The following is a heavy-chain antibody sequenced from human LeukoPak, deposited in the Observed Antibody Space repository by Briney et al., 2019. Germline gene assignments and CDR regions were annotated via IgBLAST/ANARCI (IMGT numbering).Heavy chain of an antibody. CDR3: ARDDQQLDI. D-gene: IGHD6-13*01. Sequence: AGSLRLSSAASGFTFSSNSMNWDGQAPGKGLKWVSSISSSSSYKYYADSVKGRFTISRDNAKNSLYLQMNSLRAEDTAVYYCARDDQQLDIWGQGNLVTVSS. CDR1: GFTFSSNS. CDR2: ISSSSSYK. J-gene: IGHJ4*02. V-gene: IGHV3-21*01.